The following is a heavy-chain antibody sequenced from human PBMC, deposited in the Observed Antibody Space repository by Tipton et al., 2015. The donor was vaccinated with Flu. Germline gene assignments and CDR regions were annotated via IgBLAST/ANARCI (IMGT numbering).Heavy chain of an antibody. CDR1: GGSINNYY. Sequence: TLSLTCSVSGGSINNYYWSWIRRPPGKALEWIGSVYYSGTTNYNPSLKSRVTISVDTAKTQLSLKLNSVTAADTAVYYCARLSYYDVDLKNFYFDYWSQGALVTVSS. CDR2: VYYSGTT. CDR3: ARLSYYDVDLKNFYFDY. D-gene: IGHD3-10*02. J-gene: IGHJ4*02. V-gene: IGHV4-59*01.